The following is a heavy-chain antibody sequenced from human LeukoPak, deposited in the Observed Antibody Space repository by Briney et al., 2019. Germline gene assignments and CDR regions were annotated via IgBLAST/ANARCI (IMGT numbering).Heavy chain of an antibody. CDR3: ARSTVTSGLVAFDI. Sequence: ASVKVSCKASGGTFSSYAISWVRQAPGQGLEWMGWISAYNGNTNYAQKLQGRVTMTTDTSTSTAYMELRSLRSDDTAVYYCARSTVTSGLVAFDIWGQGTMVTVSS. CDR1: GGTFSSYA. D-gene: IGHD4-17*01. J-gene: IGHJ3*02. CDR2: ISAYNGNT. V-gene: IGHV1-18*01.